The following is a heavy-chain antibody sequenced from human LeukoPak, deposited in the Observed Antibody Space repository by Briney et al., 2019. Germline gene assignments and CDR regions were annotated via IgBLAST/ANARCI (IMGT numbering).Heavy chain of an antibody. D-gene: IGHD5-18*01. Sequence: PGGSLRLSCAASGFSFNTHAMSWVRQAPGRGLEWVSTISGNGAKSCSAGSVKGRFTISRDNSKNTLYLQMNSLRAEDTALYYCAKDFGYSYGWVDYWGQGILVTVSS. V-gene: IGHV3-23*01. CDR3: AKDFGYSYGWVDY. CDR1: GFSFNTHA. CDR2: ISGNGAKS. J-gene: IGHJ4*02.